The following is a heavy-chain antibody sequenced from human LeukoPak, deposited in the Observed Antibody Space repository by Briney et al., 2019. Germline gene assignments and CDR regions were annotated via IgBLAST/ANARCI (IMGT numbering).Heavy chain of an antibody. CDR1: GGSISSYY. Sequence: SETLSLTCTVSGGSISSYYWSWIRQPAGKGLEWIGRVHSSRGSNYNPSLKSRVTMSVDTSKNQVSLKLIAVTAADTAVYYCARENWNYGEDFWGQGALVTVSS. CDR2: VHSSRGS. D-gene: IGHD1-7*01. J-gene: IGHJ4*02. CDR3: ARENWNYGEDF. V-gene: IGHV4-4*07.